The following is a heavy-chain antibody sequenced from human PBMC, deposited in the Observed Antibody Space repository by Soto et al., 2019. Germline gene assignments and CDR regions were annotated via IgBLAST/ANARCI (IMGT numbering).Heavy chain of an antibody. CDR3: ARDLVVVTDALWSGAWFDP. CDR2: IYTSGST. Sequence: PSETLSLTCTVSGGSISSYYWSWIRQPAGKGLEWIGRIYTSGSTNYNPSLKSRVTMSVDTSKNQFSPKLSSVTAADTAVYYCARDLVVVTDALWSGAWFDPWGQGNLVTVSS. D-gene: IGHD2-2*01. J-gene: IGHJ5*02. V-gene: IGHV4-4*07. CDR1: GGSISSYY.